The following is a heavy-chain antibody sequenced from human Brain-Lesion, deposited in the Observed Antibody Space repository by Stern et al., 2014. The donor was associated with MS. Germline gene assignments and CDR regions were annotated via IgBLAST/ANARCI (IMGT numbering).Heavy chain of an antibody. CDR2: SDHSGST. J-gene: IGHJ4*02. V-gene: IGHV4-4*02. CDR3: ARFPASRPHVFDS. CDR1: GGSISSSNW. D-gene: IGHD6-13*01. Sequence: VQLEESGPGLVKPSGTLSLTCAVSGGSISSSNWWSWVRQSPGKGLEWIGESDHSGSTIYNPSLKSRVPVSVGKSTKRFSLNLRSVTAADTAVYFCARFPASRPHVFDSWGQGTLVTVSS.